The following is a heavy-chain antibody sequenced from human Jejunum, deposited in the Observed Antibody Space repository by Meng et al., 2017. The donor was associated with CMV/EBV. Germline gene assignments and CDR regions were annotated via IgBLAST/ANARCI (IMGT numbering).Heavy chain of an antibody. CDR2: SSGNGAGT. Sequence: MTWVRQAPGKGLEWVAASSGNGAGTHYADSVKGRFTISRDNSKNTLYLQMNRLRPEDTALYYCAKDSNRLRSGPHLMVRGVIMYFDHWGQGTLVTVSS. D-gene: IGHD3-10*01. V-gene: IGHV3-23*01. J-gene: IGHJ4*02. CDR3: AKDSNRLRSGPHLMVRGVIMYFDH.